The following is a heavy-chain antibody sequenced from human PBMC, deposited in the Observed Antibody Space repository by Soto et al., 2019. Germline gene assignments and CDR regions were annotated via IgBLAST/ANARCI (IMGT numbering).Heavy chain of an antibody. Sequence: QVQLQESDPGLVKPSQTLSLTCTVSGGSIGSGSYYWSWIRQHPGKGLEWIGYIYYSGSTYYNPSLKSRVTISIDMSTNQFSLKLSSVTAADTAVYYCARAGYDRDGGGYYYFDYWGQGTLVTVSS. CDR1: GGSIGSGSYY. CDR2: IYYSGST. D-gene: IGHD3-22*01. J-gene: IGHJ4*02. CDR3: ARAGYDRDGGGYYYFDY. V-gene: IGHV4-31*03.